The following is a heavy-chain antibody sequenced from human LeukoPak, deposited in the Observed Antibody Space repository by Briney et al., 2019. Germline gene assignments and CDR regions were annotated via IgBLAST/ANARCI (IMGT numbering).Heavy chain of an antibody. CDR2: ISNDGSNK. D-gene: IGHD5-12*01. J-gene: IGHJ4*02. V-gene: IGHV3-30*18. CDR1: GFTFSSYG. CDR3: AKVDIVATIDAGRLVDY. Sequence: GRSLRLSCAASGFTFSSYGMQWFRQAPDKGLEWVAAISNDGSNKYYADSVKGRFTISRDNSKNTLYLQMNSLRAEDTAVYYCAKVDIVATIDAGRLVDYSGQGTLVTVSS.